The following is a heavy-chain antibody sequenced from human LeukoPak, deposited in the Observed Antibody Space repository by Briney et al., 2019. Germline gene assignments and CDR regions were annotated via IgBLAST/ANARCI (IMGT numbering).Heavy chain of an antibody. Sequence: ESLKISCKGSGYRFTSYWIGWVRQMPGKGLEWMGIIYPGDSDTRYSTSFQGQVTISDDKSISTAYLQWSSLKASDTAMYYCARQEPLYSKYLYYFDYWGKGTLVTVFS. V-gene: IGHV5-51*01. J-gene: IGHJ4*02. CDR1: GYRFTSYW. CDR3: ARQEPLYSKYLYYFDY. CDR2: IYPGDSDT. D-gene: IGHD4-11*01.